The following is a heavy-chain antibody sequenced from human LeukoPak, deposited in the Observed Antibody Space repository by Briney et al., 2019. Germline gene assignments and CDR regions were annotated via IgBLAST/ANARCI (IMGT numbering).Heavy chain of an antibody. J-gene: IGHJ4*02. CDR2: IRFDGSNN. Sequence: GSLRLSCAASGFTFNSYGIHWVRQAPGKGLEWVAFIRFDGSNNYYADSVKGRFTISRDNTENTLYLQMNSLRADDTAVYYCARAGYYRFDYWGQGTLVTVSS. CDR3: ARAGYYRFDY. CDR1: GFTFNSYG. V-gene: IGHV3-30*02. D-gene: IGHD2-21*01.